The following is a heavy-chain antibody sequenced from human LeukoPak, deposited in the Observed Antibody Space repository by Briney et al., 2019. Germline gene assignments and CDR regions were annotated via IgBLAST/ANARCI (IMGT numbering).Heavy chain of an antibody. D-gene: IGHD5-12*01. CDR3: ARHGDSGYALGARNYYYYMDV. V-gene: IGHV4-34*01. CDR2: INHSGST. J-gene: IGHJ6*03. CDR1: GGSFSGYY. Sequence: SETLSLTCAVYGGSFSGYYWSWIRQPPGKGLEWIGEINHSGSTNYNPSLKSRVTMSVDTSKNQFSLKLSSVTAADTAVYYCARHGDSGYALGARNYYYYMDVWGKGTTVTISS.